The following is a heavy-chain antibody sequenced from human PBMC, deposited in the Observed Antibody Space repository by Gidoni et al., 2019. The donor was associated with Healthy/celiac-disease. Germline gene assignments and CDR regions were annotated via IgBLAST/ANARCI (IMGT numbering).Heavy chain of an antibody. V-gene: IGHV1-2*04. CDR2: INPNSGGT. CDR1: GYTFTGYY. D-gene: IGHD2-15*01. CDR3: AREEVTVVTPFYYYHYGMDV. J-gene: IGHJ6*02. Sequence: QVQLVQSGAEVKKPGASVKVSCKASGYTFTGYYMHWVRQAPGQGLEWMGWINPNSGGTNYAQKFQGWVTMTRDTSISTAYMELSRLRSDDTAVYYCAREEVTVVTPFYYYHYGMDVWGQGTTVTVSS.